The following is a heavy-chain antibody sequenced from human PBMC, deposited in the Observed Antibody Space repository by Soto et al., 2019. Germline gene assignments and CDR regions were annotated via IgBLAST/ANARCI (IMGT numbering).Heavy chain of an antibody. CDR1: GGSISTYY. J-gene: IGHJ5*02. V-gene: IGHV4-59*08. D-gene: IGHD1-7*01. CDR3: ARHNWNYPFDP. CDR2: IYYSGST. Sequence: SETLSLTCTVSGGSISTYYWSWIRQSPGKGLEWIGYIYYSGSTKYNPSLKSRVTMSVDTSKNQFSPKVSSVTAADTAVYFCARHNWNYPFDPWGQGTLVTVSS.